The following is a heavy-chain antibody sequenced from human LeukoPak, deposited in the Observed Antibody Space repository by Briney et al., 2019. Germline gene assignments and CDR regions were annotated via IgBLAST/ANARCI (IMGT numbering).Heavy chain of an antibody. V-gene: IGHV3-33*01. CDR2: IWYDGSNK. J-gene: IGHJ4*02. Sequence: GGSLRLSCAASGFTFSSYGMHWVRQAPGKGLEWVAVIWYDGSNKYYADSVKGRFTISRDNSKNTLYLQMNSLRAEDTAVYYCARDSRRAIAADYWGQGTLVTVSS. CDR3: ARDSRRAIAADY. D-gene: IGHD6-13*01. CDR1: GFTFSSYG.